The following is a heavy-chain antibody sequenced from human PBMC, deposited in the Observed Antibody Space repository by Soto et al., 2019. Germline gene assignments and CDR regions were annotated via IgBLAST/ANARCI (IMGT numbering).Heavy chain of an antibody. Sequence: GASVKVSCKSSGYTFTSYGISWVRQAPGQGLEWMGWISAYNGNTNYAQKLQGRVTMTTDTSRSTAYMELRRLRSDDTAVYYCASFGVGALRFLEWLSGNYYYGMDVWGQGTTVTGSS. CDR1: GYTFTSYG. V-gene: IGHV1-18*01. CDR2: ISAYNGNT. J-gene: IGHJ6*02. CDR3: ASFGVGALRFLEWLSGNYYYGMDV. D-gene: IGHD3-3*01.